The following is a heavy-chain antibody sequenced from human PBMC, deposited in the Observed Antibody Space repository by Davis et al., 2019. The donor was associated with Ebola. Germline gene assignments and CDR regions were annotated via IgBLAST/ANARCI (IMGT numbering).Heavy chain of an antibody. V-gene: IGHV3-11*04. D-gene: IGHD2-2*01. CDR2: ISSSGSTI. Sequence: GGSLRLSCAASGFTFSDYYMSWIRQAPGKGLEWVSYISSSGSTIYYADSVKGRFTISRDNAKNSLYLQMNSLRAEDTAVYYCARVSGCSSTSCFYYYYGMDVWGQGTTVTVSS. CDR1: GFTFSDYY. CDR3: ARVSGCSSTSCFYYYYGMDV. J-gene: IGHJ6*02.